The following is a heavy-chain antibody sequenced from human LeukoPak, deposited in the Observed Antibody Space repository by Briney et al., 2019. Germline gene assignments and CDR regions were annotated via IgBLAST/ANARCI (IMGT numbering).Heavy chain of an antibody. CDR1: GDSISSGGYY. D-gene: IGHD6-13*01. CDR2: IYYSGST. CDR3: ARVSSSWQTIDY. V-gene: IGHV4-31*03. J-gene: IGHJ4*02. Sequence: PSETLSLTCTVSGDSISSGGYYWSWIRQHPGKGLEWIGYIYYSGSTYYNPSLKSRVTISVDTSKNQFSLKLSSVTAADTAVYYCARVSSSWQTIDYWGQGTLVTVSS.